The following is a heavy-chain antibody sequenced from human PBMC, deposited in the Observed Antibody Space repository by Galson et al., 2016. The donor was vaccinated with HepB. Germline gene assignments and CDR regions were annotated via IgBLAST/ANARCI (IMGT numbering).Heavy chain of an antibody. D-gene: IGHD6-19*01. CDR2: MSRTGGT. J-gene: IGHJ4*02. CDR1: GGSISSDYY. Sequence: SETLSLTCIVSGGSISSDYYWGWIRQPPGKGLEWIGEMSRTGGTNYNPSLKSRVTIALDKSNNQFSVKITSMTAADTAVYYCAASSGWWRLDSWGQGVLVTVSS. V-gene: IGHV4/OR15-8*01. CDR3: AASSGWWRLDS.